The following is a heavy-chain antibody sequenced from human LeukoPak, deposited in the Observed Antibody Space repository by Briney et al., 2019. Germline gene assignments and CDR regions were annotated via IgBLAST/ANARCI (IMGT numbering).Heavy chain of an antibody. J-gene: IGHJ4*02. CDR2: IYYSGST. CDR3: ARRGTTYYYDSSGQNTDY. Sequence: SETLSLTCTVSGGSISSYYWSWIRQPPGKGLEWIGYIYYSGSTNYNPSLKSRVTISVDTSKNQFSLKLSSVTAADTAVYYCARRGTTYYYDSSGQNTDYWGQGTLVTVSS. D-gene: IGHD3-22*01. V-gene: IGHV4-59*08. CDR1: GGSISSYY.